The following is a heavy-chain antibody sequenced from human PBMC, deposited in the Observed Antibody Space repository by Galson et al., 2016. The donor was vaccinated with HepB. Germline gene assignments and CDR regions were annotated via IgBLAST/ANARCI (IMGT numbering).Heavy chain of an antibody. CDR2: IWFDGSNK. J-gene: IGHJ4*02. CDR3: ARDLYGYSGYEGAGY. D-gene: IGHD5-12*01. CDR1: GFTFSSYG. V-gene: IGHV3-33*01. Sequence: SLRLSCAASGFTFSSYGMHWVRQAPGKGLEWVALIWFDGSNKYYADSVKGRFTISRDNSKNTLYLQMNSLRVEDTAVYYCARDLYGYSGYEGAGYWGQGTLVTVSP.